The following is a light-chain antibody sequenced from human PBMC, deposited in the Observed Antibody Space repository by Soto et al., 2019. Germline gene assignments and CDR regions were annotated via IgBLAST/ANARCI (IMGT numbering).Light chain of an antibody. J-gene: IGKJ1*01. CDR2: DAS. CDR1: QSISSW. V-gene: IGKV1-5*01. Sequence: DIQMTQSPSALSASVGDRVTITCRASQSISSWLAWYQQKPGKAPKLLIYDASSLKSGVPSRFSSSGSGTEFTLTISSLQPDDFATYYCQHYNSYSEAFGQGTKVDI. CDR3: QHYNSYSEA.